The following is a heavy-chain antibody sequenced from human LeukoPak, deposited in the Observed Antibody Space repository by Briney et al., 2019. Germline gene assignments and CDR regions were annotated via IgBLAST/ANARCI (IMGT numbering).Heavy chain of an antibody. V-gene: IGHV1-69*05. Sequence: SVKVSCKASGGTFSSYAISWVRQAPGQGLEWMGGIIPIFGTANYAQKFQGRVTIATDESTSTAYMELSSLRSEDTAVYYCARGSSWYNWFDPWGQGTLVTVSS. D-gene: IGHD6-13*01. CDR1: GGTFSSYA. CDR2: IIPIFGTA. J-gene: IGHJ5*02. CDR3: ARGSSWYNWFDP.